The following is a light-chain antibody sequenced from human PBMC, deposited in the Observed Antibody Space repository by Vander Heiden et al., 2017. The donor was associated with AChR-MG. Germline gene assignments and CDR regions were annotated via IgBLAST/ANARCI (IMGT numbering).Light chain of an antibody. CDR3: QQYNNWPPWT. J-gene: IGKJ1*01. V-gene: IGKV3-15*01. CDR2: GAS. Sequence: EIVMTQSPATLSVSPGERATLSCRASQSVSSNLAWYQQKPGQAPRLLIYGASTRATGIPARFSGSGYGTEFTLTMSSRQSEDFAVYYCQQYNNWPPWTFGQGTKVEIK. CDR1: QSVSSN.